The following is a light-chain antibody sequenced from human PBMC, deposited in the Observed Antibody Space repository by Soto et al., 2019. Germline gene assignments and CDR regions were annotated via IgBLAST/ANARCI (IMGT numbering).Light chain of an antibody. J-gene: IGLJ3*02. CDR1: SSNIGAGYD. Sequence: QSVLTQPPSVSGAPGQRVTISCTGSSSNIGAGYDVHWYQQLPGTAPKLLIYGNSNRPSGVPDRFSGSKSGTSASLAITGLQAEDEADYYCQSYDSSLRGWVFGGGTQLTV. CDR3: QSYDSSLRGWV. CDR2: GNS. V-gene: IGLV1-40*01.